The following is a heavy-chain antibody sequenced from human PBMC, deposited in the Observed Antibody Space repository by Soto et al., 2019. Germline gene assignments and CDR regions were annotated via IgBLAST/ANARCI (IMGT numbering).Heavy chain of an antibody. CDR3: ARVARYCISTSCYHAFDI. V-gene: IGHV4-30-2*01. J-gene: IGHJ3*02. Sequence: QLQLQESGSGLVKPSQTLSLTCAVSGGSISSGGYSWSWIRQPPGKGLEWIGYIYHSGSTYYNPARMSRVTISVDRSKNQFSLKLSSVTAADTDVYYCARVARYCISTSCYHAFDIWGQGTMVTVSS. CDR1: GGSISSGGYS. D-gene: IGHD2-2*01. CDR2: IYHSGST.